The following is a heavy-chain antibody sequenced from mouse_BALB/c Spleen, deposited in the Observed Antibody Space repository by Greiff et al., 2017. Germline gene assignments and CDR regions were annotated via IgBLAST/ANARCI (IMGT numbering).Heavy chain of an antibody. J-gene: IGHJ4*01. V-gene: IGHV3-2*02. Sequence: VQLQQSGPGLVKPSQSLSLTCTVTGYSITSDYAWNWIRQFPGNKLEWMGYISYSGSTSYNPSLKSRISITRDTSKNQFFLQLNSVTTEDTATYYCARDGYYVFYAMDYWGQGTSVTVSS. CDR3: ARDGYYVFYAMDY. CDR2: ISYSGST. D-gene: IGHD2-3*01. CDR1: GYSITSDYA.